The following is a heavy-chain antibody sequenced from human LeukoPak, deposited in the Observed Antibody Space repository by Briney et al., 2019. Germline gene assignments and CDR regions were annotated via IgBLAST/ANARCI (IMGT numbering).Heavy chain of an antibody. Sequence: SETLSLTCTVSGASISSHYWSWIRQPPGKGLEWIGYIYYSGSTNYNPSLKSRVTVSVDTSKNQFSLKLRSVTAADTAVYYCTRELPGNYYYYYYMDVWGKGTTVTVSS. D-gene: IGHD2-15*01. V-gene: IGHV4-59*11. CDR1: GASISSHY. CDR3: TRELPGNYYYYYYMDV. J-gene: IGHJ6*03. CDR2: IYYSGST.